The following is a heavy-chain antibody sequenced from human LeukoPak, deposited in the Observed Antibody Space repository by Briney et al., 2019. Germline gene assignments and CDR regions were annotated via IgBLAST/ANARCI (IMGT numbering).Heavy chain of an antibody. D-gene: IGHD3-9*01. V-gene: IGHV4-34*01. CDR2: INHSGST. Sequence: PSETLSLTCAVYGGSFSGYYWSWIRQPPGKGLEWVGEINHSGSTNYNPSLKSRVTISVDTSKNQFSLKLSSVTAADTAVYYCARGSPPGGYYDILTGYYEKYYFDYWGQGTLVTASS. CDR3: ARGSPPGGYYDILTGYYEKYYFDY. J-gene: IGHJ4*02. CDR1: GGSFSGYY.